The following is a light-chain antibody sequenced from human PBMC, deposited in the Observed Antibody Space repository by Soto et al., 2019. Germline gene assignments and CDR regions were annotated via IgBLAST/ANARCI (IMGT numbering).Light chain of an antibody. CDR1: SSDIGAYNY. CDR2: DVT. Sequence: QSALTQPASVSGSPGQSITISCTGASSDIGAYNYVSWYQQHPGKAPKLMIYDVTNRPSGVSDRFSGSKSGSTASLTISGLQAEDEAHYYCSSYTSSSTLYVFGTGTKVTVL. J-gene: IGLJ1*01. V-gene: IGLV2-14*01. CDR3: SSYTSSSTLYV.